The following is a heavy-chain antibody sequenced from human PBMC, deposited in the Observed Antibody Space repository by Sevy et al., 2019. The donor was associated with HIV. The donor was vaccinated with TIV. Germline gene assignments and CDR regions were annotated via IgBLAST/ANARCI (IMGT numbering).Heavy chain of an antibody. CDR1: GFTFNIYA. CDR2: ISDRGDTT. CDR3: AKDRASYSTYYFDY. D-gene: IGHD2-15*01. Sequence: GGFLRLSCAVSGFTFNIYAMSWVRQTPGKGLEWISGISDRGDTTYYADSVKGRFTISRDNSKNTLFLQMNSLRADDTARSYCAKDRASYSTYYFDYWGQGTLVTVSS. J-gene: IGHJ4*02. V-gene: IGHV3-23*01.